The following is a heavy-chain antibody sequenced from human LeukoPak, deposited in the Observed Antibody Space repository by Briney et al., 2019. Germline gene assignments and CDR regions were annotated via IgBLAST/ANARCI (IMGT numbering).Heavy chain of an antibody. D-gene: IGHD3-10*01. CDR3: ARGPLDFYGSGSYEFDY. V-gene: IGHV1-8*01. CDR1: GYTFTSYD. CDR2: VNPNSGNT. Sequence: GASVKVSCKASGYTFTSYDINWVRQATGQGLEWMGWVNPNSGNTGYAQKFQGRVTMTRNTSISTAYMELSSLRTEDTAVYYCARGPLDFYGSGSYEFDYWGQGTLVTVSS. J-gene: IGHJ4*02.